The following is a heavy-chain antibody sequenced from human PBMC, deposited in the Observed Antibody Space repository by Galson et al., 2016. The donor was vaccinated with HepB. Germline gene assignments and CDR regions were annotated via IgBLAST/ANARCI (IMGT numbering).Heavy chain of an antibody. V-gene: IGHV3-33*01. J-gene: IGHJ4*02. CDR1: GFTFSDYG. CDR3: ARVRPRSGYCFDY. CDR2: IWYDGSNK. D-gene: IGHD5-12*01. Sequence: SLRLSCAVSGFTFSDYGMHWVRQAPGKGLEWVAVIWYDGSNKYYADSVKGRFTISRDNAKNSLYLQMNSLRVEDTAVYYCARVRPRSGYCFDYWGQGTLVTVSS.